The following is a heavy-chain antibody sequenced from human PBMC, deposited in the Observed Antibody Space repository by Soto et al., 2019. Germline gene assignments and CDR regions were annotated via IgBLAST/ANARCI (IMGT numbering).Heavy chain of an antibody. D-gene: IGHD2-2*01. CDR1: GGTFSSYA. CDR3: ASHVPAAGYSYGMDV. Sequence: QVQLVQSGAEVKKPGSSVKFSCKASGGTFSSYAISWVRQAPGQGLEWMGGINPIFGTANYAQKFQGRVTITADESTSTAYMELSSLRSEDTAVSYCASHVPAAGYSYGMDVWGPGTTVTVSS. V-gene: IGHV1-69*12. CDR2: INPIFGTA. J-gene: IGHJ6*02.